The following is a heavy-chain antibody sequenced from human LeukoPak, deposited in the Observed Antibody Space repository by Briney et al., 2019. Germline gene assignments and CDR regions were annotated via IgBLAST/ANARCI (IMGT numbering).Heavy chain of an antibody. J-gene: IGHJ6*03. Sequence: ASVKVSCKASGGTFSSYAISWVRQAPGQGLEWMGGIIPIFGTANYAQKFQGRVTITTDESTSTAYMELSSLRSEDTAVYYCARGPRHYYYCYMDVWGKGTTVTVSS. CDR3: ARGPRHYYYCYMDV. CDR2: IIPIFGTA. CDR1: GGTFSSYA. V-gene: IGHV1-69*05.